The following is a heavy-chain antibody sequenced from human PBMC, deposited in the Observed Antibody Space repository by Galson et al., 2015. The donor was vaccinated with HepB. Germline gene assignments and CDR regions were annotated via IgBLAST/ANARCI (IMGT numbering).Heavy chain of an antibody. D-gene: IGHD4-17*01. J-gene: IGHJ3*02. CDR3: ARRGMTTVTTDAFDI. CDR2: IYYSGST. Sequence: ETLSLTCTVSGGSIGSSSYYWGWIRQPPGKGLEWIGSIYYSGSTYYNPSLKSRVTISVDTSKNQFSLKLSSVTAADTAVYYCARRGMTTVTTDAFDIWGQGTMVTVSS. CDR1: GGSIGSSSYY. V-gene: IGHV4-39*01.